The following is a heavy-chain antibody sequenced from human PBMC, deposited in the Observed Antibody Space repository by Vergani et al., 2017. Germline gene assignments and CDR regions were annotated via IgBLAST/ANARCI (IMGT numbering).Heavy chain of an antibody. V-gene: IGHV3-33*06. CDR1: GFTFSTYG. CDR2: IWYDGSNN. D-gene: IGHD3-22*01. CDR3: AKWYSDSTGYYASGADD. J-gene: IGHJ4*02. Sequence: QVQLVESGGGVVQPGRSLRLSCAASGFTFSTYGMHWVRQAPGKGLGWVAVIWYDGSNNYYADSVKGRFTISRDNSKNTLYLQMNSLTAEDTAVYYCAKWYSDSTGYYASGADDGGQGTLVTVPS.